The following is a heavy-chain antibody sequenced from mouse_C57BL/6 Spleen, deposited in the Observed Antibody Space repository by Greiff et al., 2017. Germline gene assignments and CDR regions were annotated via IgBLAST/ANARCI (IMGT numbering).Heavy chain of an antibody. CDR1: GFTFTDYY. J-gene: IGHJ1*03. CDR3: ARYNSLLRYFDV. CDR2: IRNKANGYTT. D-gene: IGHD1-2*01. Sequence: EVQRVESGGGLVQPGGSLSLSCAASGFTFTDYYMSWVRQPPGKALEWLGFIRNKANGYTTEYSASVKGRFTISRDNSQSILYLQMNALRAEDGATYYCARYNSLLRYFDVWGTGTTVTVSS. V-gene: IGHV7-3*01.